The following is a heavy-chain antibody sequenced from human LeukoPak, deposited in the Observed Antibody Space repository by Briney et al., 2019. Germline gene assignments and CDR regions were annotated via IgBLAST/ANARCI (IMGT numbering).Heavy chain of an antibody. CDR2: ISNSGNTI. CDR1: GFTFSDYY. Sequence: GGSLRLSCAASGFTFSDYYMTWIRQAPGKGLEWVSYISNSGNTIYYAESVRGRFTISRDNAKNSLYLQMNSLRAEDTAVYYCARPIDGYNSPFDHWGQGTLVTVSP. J-gene: IGHJ4*02. CDR3: ARPIDGYNSPFDH. V-gene: IGHV3-11*01. D-gene: IGHD5-24*01.